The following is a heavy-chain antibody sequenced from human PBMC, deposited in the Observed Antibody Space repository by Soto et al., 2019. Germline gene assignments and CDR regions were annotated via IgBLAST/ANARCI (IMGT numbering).Heavy chain of an antibody. CDR2: MSDDGSKK. CDR3: AKELRETGGYYFDC. J-gene: IGHJ4*02. Sequence: QVQLVESGGGVVQPGRSLRLSCAASGFSFSKYGMHWVRQAPGKGLEWVAEMSDDGSKKYYGDSVKGRFTISRDNSKNTLYLLMDSLRPEGTAMYYCAKELRETGGYYFDCWGKGTLVTVSS. CDR1: GFSFSKYG. D-gene: IGHD3-16*01. V-gene: IGHV3-30*18.